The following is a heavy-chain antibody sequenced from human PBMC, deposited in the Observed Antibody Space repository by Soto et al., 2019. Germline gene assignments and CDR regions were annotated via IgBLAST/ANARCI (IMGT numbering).Heavy chain of an antibody. CDR2: ILVGSGNT. CDR3: VADIQAHTAMVLGTYYFDY. CDR1: GFTFTSSA. J-gene: IGHJ4*02. V-gene: IGHV1-58*02. Sequence: QMKLVQSGPEVKKPGTSVKVSCKASGFTFTSSAMQWVRQARGQRLEWIGWILVGSGNTNYAQKFQKRVTITRYMTNRPAYMELTGLRSEDTAVSDCVADIQAHTAMVLGTYYFDYWGKGTLVTVSS. D-gene: IGHD5-18*01.